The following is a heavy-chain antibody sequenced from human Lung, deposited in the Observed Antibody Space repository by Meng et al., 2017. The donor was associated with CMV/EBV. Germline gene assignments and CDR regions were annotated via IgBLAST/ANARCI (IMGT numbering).Heavy chain of an antibody. CDR1: GFIFSSYG. D-gene: IGHD6-19*01. J-gene: IGHJ4*02. CDR3: AEGGWGNATSSIDD. V-gene: IGHV3-30*02. Sequence: GGSXRLXCAASGFIFSSYGMHWVRQAPGKGLEWVAFIRYDGSNKYYADSVKGRFTISRDNSKNTLYLQVNSLRAEDTAVYYCAEGGWGNATSSIDDWVQGTXVTVSS. CDR2: IRYDGSNK.